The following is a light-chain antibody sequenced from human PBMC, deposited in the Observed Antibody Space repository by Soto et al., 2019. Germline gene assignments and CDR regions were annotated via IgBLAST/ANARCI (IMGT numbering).Light chain of an antibody. CDR2: DVS. CDR3: SSYTSTNTLYL. V-gene: IGLV2-14*01. CDR1: SSDIGDYNY. J-gene: IGLJ1*01. Sequence: QSVLTQPASVSGSPGQSITISCTGTSSDIGDYNYVSWYQLHPGKAPKLMIYDVSNRPSGVSSRFSASKSGNTASLTISGLQAEDEADYYCSSYTSTNTLYLFGTGTKVTVL.